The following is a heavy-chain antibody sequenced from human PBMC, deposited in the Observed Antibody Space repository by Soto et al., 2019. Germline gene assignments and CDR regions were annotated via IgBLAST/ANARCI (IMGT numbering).Heavy chain of an antibody. Sequence: PGESLKISCKGSGYTFTSYYITWVRQMPGKGLEWMGTFGPSDSYTSYGPSFQGHVTLSADKSISTAYLQWNSLKASDTAIYYCARVRSYCTAANCNPWFDPWGQGTLVTVSS. D-gene: IGHD2-8*02. CDR1: GYTFTSYY. CDR3: ARVRSYCTAANCNPWFDP. CDR2: FGPSDSYT. V-gene: IGHV5-10-1*01. J-gene: IGHJ5*02.